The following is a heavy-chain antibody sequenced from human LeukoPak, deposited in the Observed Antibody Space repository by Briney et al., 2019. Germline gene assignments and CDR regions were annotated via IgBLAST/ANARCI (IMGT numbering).Heavy chain of an antibody. V-gene: IGHV1-46*01. CDR2: INPRGGST. J-gene: IGHJ4*02. CDR3: ARLRGRQLWSLFDY. Sequence: GASVKVSCKASGYTFTSYYMHWMRQAPGQGPEWMGIINPRGGSTDYAQKFQGRVTMTSDTSTSTVYMELHSLRAEDTALYHCARLRGRQLWSLFDYWGQGTLVTVSS. CDR1: GYTFTSYY. D-gene: IGHD5-18*01.